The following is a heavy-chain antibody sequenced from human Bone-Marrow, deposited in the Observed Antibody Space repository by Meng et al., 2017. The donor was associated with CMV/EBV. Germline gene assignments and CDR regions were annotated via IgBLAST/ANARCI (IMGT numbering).Heavy chain of an antibody. V-gene: IGHV3-30-3*01. CDR2: ISYDGSNK. CDR1: GFIPSNEN. D-gene: IGHD6-13*01. CDR3: ARDQGVEFGSSWYYYYYGMDV. J-gene: IGHJ6*02. Sequence: GESLKISCAASGFIPSNENMNWVRQAPGKGLEWVAVISYDGSNKYYADSVKGRFTISRDNSKNTLYLQMNSLRAEDTAVYYCARDQGVEFGSSWYYYYYGMDVWGQGTTVTVSS.